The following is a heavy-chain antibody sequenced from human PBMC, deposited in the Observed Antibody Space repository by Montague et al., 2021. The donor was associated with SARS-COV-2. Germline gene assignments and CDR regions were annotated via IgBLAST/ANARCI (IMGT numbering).Heavy chain of an antibody. Sequence: SETLSLTCTVSGGSISSYYWSWIRQPPGKGLEWIGYFYYSGSTNYNPSFKSRLSISGDTSKNQFFLEVTSVTAADTAVYYCARGTYSGVDSDGYYYYYGMDVWGQGTTVTVSS. V-gene: IGHV4-59*01. CDR2: FYYSGST. J-gene: IGHJ6*02. D-gene: IGHD1-26*01. CDR3: ARGTYSGVDSDGYYYYYGMDV. CDR1: GGSISSYY.